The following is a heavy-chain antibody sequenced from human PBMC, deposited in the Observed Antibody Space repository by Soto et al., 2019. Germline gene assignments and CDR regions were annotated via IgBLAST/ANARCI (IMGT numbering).Heavy chain of an antibody. CDR1: GGSISSGYYY. D-gene: IGHD3-10*01. CDR2: VYYSGNT. J-gene: IGHJ6*02. CDR3: ESYSLYGMDV. V-gene: IGHV4-30-4*01. Sequence: SSETLSLTCSVSGGSISSGYYYWSWIRQPPGKGLEWIGNVYYSGNTYYNPSLKSRLIISIDTSKNQFSLKVVSVTAADTAVYYCESYSLYGMDVWGQGTTVTVSS.